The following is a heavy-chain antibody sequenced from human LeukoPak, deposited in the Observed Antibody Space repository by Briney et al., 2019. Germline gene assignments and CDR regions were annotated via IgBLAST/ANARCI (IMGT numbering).Heavy chain of an antibody. CDR3: AREDWFNP. CDR2: IYPRDGST. Sequence: ASVKVSCKASGYTFTSNYIHWVRQAPGQGFEWMGMIYPRDGSTSYAQKFQGRVTVTRDTSTSTVHMELSGLRSEDTAVYYCAREDWFNPWGQGTLVTVSS. V-gene: IGHV1-46*01. CDR1: GYTFTSNY. J-gene: IGHJ5*02.